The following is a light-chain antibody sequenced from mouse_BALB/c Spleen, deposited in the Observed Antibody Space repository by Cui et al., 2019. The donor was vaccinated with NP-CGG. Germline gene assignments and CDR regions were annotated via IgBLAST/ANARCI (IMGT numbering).Light chain of an antibody. Sequence: QAVVTKESALTTSPGETVTLTCRSSTGAVTTSNYANWVQEKPDHLFTGLIGGTNNRVPGVPARFSGSLIGDKAALIITGAQTEDEAIYFCALWYSNHWVFGGGTRLTVL. CDR3: ALWYSNHWV. CDR2: GTN. J-gene: IGLJ1*01. CDR1: TGAVTTSNY. V-gene: IGLV1*01.